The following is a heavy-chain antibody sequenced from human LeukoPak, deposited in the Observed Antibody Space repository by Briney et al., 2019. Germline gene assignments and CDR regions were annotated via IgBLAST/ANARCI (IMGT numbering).Heavy chain of an antibody. CDR2: ISGSGGST. CDR1: GFTFSSYA. V-gene: IGHV3-23*01. D-gene: IGHD3-22*01. CDR3: AKVPYGSSGYYFWDPFDY. Sequence: GGSLRLSCAASGFTFSSYAMSWVRQAPGKGLEWVSAISGSGGSTYYADSVKGRFTISRDNSKNTLYLQMNSLRAEDTAVYYCAKVPYGSSGYYFWDPFDYWGQGTLVTVSS. J-gene: IGHJ4*02.